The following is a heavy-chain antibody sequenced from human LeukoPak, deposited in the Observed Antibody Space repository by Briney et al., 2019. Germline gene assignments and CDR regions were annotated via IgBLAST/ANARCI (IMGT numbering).Heavy chain of an antibody. Sequence: PGGSLRLSCAASGFTFSSYGMHWVRQAPGKGLEWVAFIRYDGSNKYYADSVKGRFTISRDNSKNTLYLQMNSLRAEDTAVYYCAKDYAQWLVPAFDYWGQGTLVTVSS. CDR1: GFTFSSYG. J-gene: IGHJ4*02. CDR3: AKDYAQWLVPAFDY. CDR2: IRYDGSNK. V-gene: IGHV3-30*02. D-gene: IGHD6-19*01.